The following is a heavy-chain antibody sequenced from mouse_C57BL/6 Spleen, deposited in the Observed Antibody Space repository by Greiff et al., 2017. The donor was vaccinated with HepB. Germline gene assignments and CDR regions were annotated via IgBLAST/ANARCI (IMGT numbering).Heavy chain of an antibody. Sequence: EVKLVESGGGLVQPGGSLKLSCAASGFTFSDYGMAWVRQAPSKGPEWVAFISNLAYSIYYADTVTGRFTISRENAKNTLYLEMSSLRSEDTAMYYCARLYWDGYFDYWGQGTTLTVSS. CDR2: ISNLAYSI. CDR1: GFTFSDYG. V-gene: IGHV5-15*04. D-gene: IGHD4-1*01. CDR3: ARLYWDGYFDY. J-gene: IGHJ2*01.